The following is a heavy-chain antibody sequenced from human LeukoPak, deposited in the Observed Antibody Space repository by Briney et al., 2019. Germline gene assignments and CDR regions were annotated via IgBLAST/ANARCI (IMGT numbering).Heavy chain of an antibody. Sequence: PSETLSLTCTVSGGSISSSSYYWGWIRQPPGKGLEWIGSIYYSGSTYYNPSLKSRVTISVDTSKNQCSLKLSSVTAADTAVYYCARLRDYLNWFDPWGQGTLVTVSS. D-gene: IGHD4-17*01. CDR3: ARLRDYLNWFDP. CDR1: GGSISSSSYY. CDR2: IYYSGST. V-gene: IGHV4-39*01. J-gene: IGHJ5*02.